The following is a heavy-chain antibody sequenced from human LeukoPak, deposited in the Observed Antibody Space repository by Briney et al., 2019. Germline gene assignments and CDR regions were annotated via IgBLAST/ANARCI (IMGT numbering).Heavy chain of an antibody. CDR1: GFTFSTFE. CDR2: ISSSSSTI. Sequence: PGGSLRLSCAASGFTFSTFEMNWVRQAPGKGLEWVSYISSSSSTIYYADSVKGRFTISRDNDRNSLYLQMNSLRTEDTAIYYCARELGCDFWGQGTLVTVSS. CDR3: ARELGCDF. J-gene: IGHJ4*02. D-gene: IGHD4/OR15-4a*01. V-gene: IGHV3-48*03.